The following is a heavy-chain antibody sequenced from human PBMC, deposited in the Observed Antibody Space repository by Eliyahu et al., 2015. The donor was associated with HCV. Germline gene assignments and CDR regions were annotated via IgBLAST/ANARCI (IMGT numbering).Heavy chain of an antibody. Sequence: EVQLVESGGGLVQPGGSLRLSCAASGFTFSSYEMNWVRQAPGKGLEWVSYISSSGGTIYYADSVKGRFTISRDNAKNSLYLQMNSLRAEDTAVYYCARESIAVAPFDYWGQGTLVTVSS. CDR3: ARESIAVAPFDY. CDR1: GFTFSSYE. J-gene: IGHJ4*02. CDR2: ISSSGGTI. V-gene: IGHV3-48*03. D-gene: IGHD6-19*01.